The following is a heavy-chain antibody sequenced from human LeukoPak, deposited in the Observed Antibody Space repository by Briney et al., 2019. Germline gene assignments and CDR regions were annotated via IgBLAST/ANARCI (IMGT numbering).Heavy chain of an antibody. J-gene: IGHJ4*02. Sequence: GGSLRLSCAASGFTFSSYWMSWVRQAPGKGLEWVANIKQDGSEKYNVDSVKGRFTIPRDNAKNSLYLQTNSLRAEDTAVYYCARVSSGPQDYWGQGTLVTVSS. CDR2: IKQDGSEK. D-gene: IGHD6-19*01. V-gene: IGHV3-7*01. CDR3: ARVSSGPQDY. CDR1: GFTFSSYW.